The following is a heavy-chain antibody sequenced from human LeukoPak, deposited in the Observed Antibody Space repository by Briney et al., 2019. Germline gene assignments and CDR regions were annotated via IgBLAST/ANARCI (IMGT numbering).Heavy chain of an antibody. CDR2: TYYTSKSKWDT. CDR3: TRGRRFYYGMDV. J-gene: IGHJ6*02. Sequence: SQTLSLICAISGDRVSSTTAAWNWVRQPPSRGLEWLGRTYYTSKSKWDTDYAVSLKGRISVSPDISKNQFSLQLNSVTPEDTAVYYCTRGRRFYYGMDVWGQGTTVTVSS. V-gene: IGHV6-1*01. CDR1: GDRVSSTTAA. D-gene: IGHD3-16*01.